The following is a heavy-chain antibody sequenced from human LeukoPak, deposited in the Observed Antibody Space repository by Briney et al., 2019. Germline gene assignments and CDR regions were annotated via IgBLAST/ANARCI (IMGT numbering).Heavy chain of an antibody. CDR3: ARDYDYGDYPGY. CDR2: INWNGGRT. CDR1: GFTFDDYG. D-gene: IGHD4-17*01. V-gene: IGHV3-20*04. Sequence: GESLKISCAASGFTFDDYGMSWVRQAPGKGLEWVSGINWNGGRTGYADSVKGRFTISRDNAKNSLYLQMNSLRAEDTALYYCARDYDYGDYPGYWGQGTLVTVSS. J-gene: IGHJ4*02.